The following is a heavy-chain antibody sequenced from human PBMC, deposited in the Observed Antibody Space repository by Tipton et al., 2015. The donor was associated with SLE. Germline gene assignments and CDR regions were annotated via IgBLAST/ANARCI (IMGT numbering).Heavy chain of an antibody. CDR2: ITVYNGNT. V-gene: IGHV1-18*04. Sequence: QLVQSGAEVKKPGASVKVSCKASGYPFIGYYMHWVRQAPGQGLEWMGWITVYNGNTKYAQNLQGRVTMTTDTSTTTAYMELRNLRSDDTAIYYCTREVYFDLWGRGTLVTVSS. CDR3: TREVYFDL. CDR1: GYPFIGYY. J-gene: IGHJ2*01.